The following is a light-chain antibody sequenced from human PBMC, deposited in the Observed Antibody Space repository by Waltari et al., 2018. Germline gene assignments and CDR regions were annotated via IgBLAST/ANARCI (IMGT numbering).Light chain of an antibody. V-gene: IGKV4-1*01. CDR1: QSVVYSSNKKNY. CDR3: QQYYSSSIT. J-gene: IGKJ5*01. CDR2: WAA. Sequence: DIVMAQSPDSLAVSLGEGATINRKSSQSVVYSSNKKNYLAWYQKKPVQPPKLRIYWAATRGSGVPDRFSGSGSGKDFTLTISSLQAEDVAVYYGQQYYSSSITFGQGTRLEIK.